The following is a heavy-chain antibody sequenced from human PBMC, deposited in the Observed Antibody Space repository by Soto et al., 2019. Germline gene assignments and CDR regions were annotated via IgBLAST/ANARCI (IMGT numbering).Heavy chain of an antibody. Sequence: QVQLVQSGAEVRNPGASVKVSCKASGYTFSTSGMSWLRQAPGQGLEWMGWISTYNGDTNDAPKFQDRVTMTSDTSTSTVYMELRSLRSDDTAVYYCARAGAAPYYYYGMDVWVQGTRVTVSS. V-gene: IGHV1-18*01. CDR3: ARAGAAPYYYYGMDV. J-gene: IGHJ6*02. CDR1: GYTFSTSG. CDR2: ISTYNGDT. D-gene: IGHD2-15*01.